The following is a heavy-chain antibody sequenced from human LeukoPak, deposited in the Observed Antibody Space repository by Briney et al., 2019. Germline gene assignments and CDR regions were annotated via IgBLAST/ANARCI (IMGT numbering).Heavy chain of an antibody. Sequence: ASVKVSCKASGYTFTGYYIHWVRQAPGQGLEWMGWVNSNSGNANYIQKFQGRVTMTTDTSISTAYMELSSLTSDDTAVYYCARGFGANYNWFDPWGQGTLVTVSS. CDR2: VNSNSGNA. D-gene: IGHD4/OR15-4a*01. CDR3: ARGFGANYNWFDP. J-gene: IGHJ5*02. V-gene: IGHV1-2*02. CDR1: GYTFTGYY.